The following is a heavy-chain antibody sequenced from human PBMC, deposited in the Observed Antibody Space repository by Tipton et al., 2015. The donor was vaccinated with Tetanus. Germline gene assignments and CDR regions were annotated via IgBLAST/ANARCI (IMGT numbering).Heavy chain of an antibody. D-gene: IGHD1-14*01. J-gene: IGHJ4*02. CDR3: ARGTGDY. V-gene: IGHV4-31*03. CDR2: IYFTGTT. Sequence: TLSLTCTVSGDSISSGDFYWSWIRQHPGKGLEWIGYIYFTGTTYYSPSLESRLTISIDTSKNQFSLKLSSVAAADTAVYYCARGTGDYWGQGTLVTVSS. CDR1: GDSISSGDFY.